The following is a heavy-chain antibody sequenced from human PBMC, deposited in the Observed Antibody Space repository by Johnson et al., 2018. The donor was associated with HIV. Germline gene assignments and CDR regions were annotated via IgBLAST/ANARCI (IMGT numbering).Heavy chain of an antibody. V-gene: IGHV3-53*01. CDR1: GFTVSSNY. CDR3: ARDSFDISGQQHDAFDI. J-gene: IGHJ3*02. D-gene: IGHD3-22*01. CDR2: IYSGGST. Sequence: VQLVESGGGLIQPGGSLRLSCAASGFTVSSNYMSWVRQAPGKGLEWVSVIYSGGSTYYADSVKGRFTVSRDNAKKSLYLQMNSLRAEDTAVYYCARDSFDISGQQHDAFDIWGQGTMVTVSS.